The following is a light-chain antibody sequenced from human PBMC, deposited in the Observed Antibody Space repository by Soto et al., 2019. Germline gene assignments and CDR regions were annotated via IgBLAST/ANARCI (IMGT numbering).Light chain of an antibody. J-gene: IGLJ3*02. Sequence: QSVLTQPRSVSGSPGQSVTISCTGTSRDVGGYNYVSWYQQHPGKAPKLMIYDVNKRPSGVPDRFSGSKSGNTASLTISGLQAEDEADYYCCSHAGSYTWVFGGGTKVTVL. CDR3: CSHAGSYTWV. CDR1: SRDVGGYNY. V-gene: IGLV2-11*01. CDR2: DVN.